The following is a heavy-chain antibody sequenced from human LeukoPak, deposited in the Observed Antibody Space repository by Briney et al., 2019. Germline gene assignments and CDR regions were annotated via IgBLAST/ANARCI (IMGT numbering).Heavy chain of an antibody. CDR1: GGSISSHY. Sequence: PSETLSLTCTVSGGSISSHYWSWIRQPPGKGLEWIGYIYYSGSTNYNPSLKSRVTISVDTSKNQFSLKLSSVTAADTAVYYCARTKKGWYYFDYWGQGALVTVSS. V-gene: IGHV4-59*11. D-gene: IGHD2-8*01. CDR3: ARTKKGWYYFDY. J-gene: IGHJ4*02. CDR2: IYYSGST.